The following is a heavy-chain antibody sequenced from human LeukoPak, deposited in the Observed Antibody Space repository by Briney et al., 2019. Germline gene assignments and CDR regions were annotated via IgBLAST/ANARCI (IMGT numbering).Heavy chain of an antibody. J-gene: IGHJ4*02. D-gene: IGHD6-13*01. CDR2: IYHSGST. CDR3: ARDRAAAGADY. CDR1: GGSISSSSYY. Sequence: PSETLSLTCTVSGGSISSSSYYWGWIRQPPGKGLEWIGYIYHSGSTYYNPSLKSRVTISVDRSKNQFSLKLSSVTAADTAVYYCARDRAAAGADYWGQGTLVTVSS. V-gene: IGHV4-39*07.